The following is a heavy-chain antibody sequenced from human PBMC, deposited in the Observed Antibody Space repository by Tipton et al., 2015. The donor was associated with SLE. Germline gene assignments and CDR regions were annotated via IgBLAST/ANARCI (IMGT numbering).Heavy chain of an antibody. CDR2: VIPIFGTA. J-gene: IGHJ4*02. CDR1: GGTFSGYA. V-gene: IGHV1-69*01. D-gene: IGHD1-26*01. CDR3: ARLVGATTGASFDY. Sequence: QSGPEVKKPGSSVKVSCKASGGTFSGYAISWVRQAPGQGLEWMGGVIPIFGTANYAQKFQGRVTITADESTSPAYMELSSLRSEDTAVYYCARLVGATTGASFDYWGRGTLVTVSS.